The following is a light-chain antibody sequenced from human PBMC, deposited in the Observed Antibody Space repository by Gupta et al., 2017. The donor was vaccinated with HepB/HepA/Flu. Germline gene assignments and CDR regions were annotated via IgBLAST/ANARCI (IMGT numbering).Light chain of an antibody. CDR3: HQYSSSPCT. J-gene: IGKJ5*01. CDR1: QNVSSYY. CDR2: GAS. Sequence: EIVLTQSPGPLSLSPGDRATLSCRASQNVSSYYLAWYQQKPGQAPRLLLYGASSRATGIPDRFSGSGSGTDFILIISRLEPEDFAVYYCHQYSSSPCTFGQGTRLEIK. V-gene: IGKV3-20*01.